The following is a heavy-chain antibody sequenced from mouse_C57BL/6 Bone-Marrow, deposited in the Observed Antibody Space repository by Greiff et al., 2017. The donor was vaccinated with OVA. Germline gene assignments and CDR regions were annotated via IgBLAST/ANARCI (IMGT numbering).Heavy chain of an antibody. CDR1: GYTFTSYW. V-gene: IGHV1-64*01. CDR2: IHPNSGST. D-gene: IGHD1-1*01. CDR3: ARGSTTGVARYFDV. Sequence: VQLQQPGAELVKPGASVKLSCKASGYTFTSYWMHWVKQRPGQGLEWIGMIHPNSGSTNYNEKFKSKATLTVDKSSSTAYMQLRSLTSEGSTVYYCARGSTTGVARYFDVWGKGTTVTVSS. J-gene: IGHJ1*03.